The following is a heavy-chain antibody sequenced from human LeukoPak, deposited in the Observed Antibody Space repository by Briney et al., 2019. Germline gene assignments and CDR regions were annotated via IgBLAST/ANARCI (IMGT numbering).Heavy chain of an antibody. Sequence: GGSLRLSCAASGFTFSSHWMSWVRQAPGKGLEWLANIKQDGSEKYYVDSVKGRFTISRDNAKSSLFLQMNSLRAEDTAVYYCARESGGPDFWGQGTLVIVSS. CDR1: GFTFSSHW. CDR3: ARESGGPDF. V-gene: IGHV3-7*05. J-gene: IGHJ4*02. CDR2: IKQDGSEK. D-gene: IGHD3-10*01.